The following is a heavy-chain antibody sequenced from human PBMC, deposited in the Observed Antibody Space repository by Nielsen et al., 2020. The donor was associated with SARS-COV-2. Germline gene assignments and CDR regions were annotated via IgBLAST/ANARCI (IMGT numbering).Heavy chain of an antibody. CDR3: ARDSYSYGYDY. CDR1: GFTFSSYS. CDR2: ISSSGSYI. D-gene: IGHD5-18*01. J-gene: IGHJ4*02. Sequence: GESLKISCAASGFTFSSYSMNWVRQAPGKGLEWVSSISSSGSYIYYADSVKGRFTISRDNAKNSLYLQMNSLRAEDTAVYYCARDSYSYGYDYWGQGTLVTVSS. V-gene: IGHV3-21*01.